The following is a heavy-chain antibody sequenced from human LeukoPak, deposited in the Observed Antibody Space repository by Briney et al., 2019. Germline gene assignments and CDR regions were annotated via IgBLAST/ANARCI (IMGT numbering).Heavy chain of an antibody. CDR2: ISGSGGST. CDR3: AKGPTNKLTGNYFDY. Sequence: GGSLRLSCAASGFTLSSYAMSWVRQAPGKGLEWVSAISGSGGSTYYADSVKGRFTISRDNSKNTLYLQMNSLRAEDTAVYYCAKGPTNKLTGNYFDYWGQGTLVTVSS. J-gene: IGHJ4*02. D-gene: IGHD7-27*01. V-gene: IGHV3-23*01. CDR1: GFTLSSYA.